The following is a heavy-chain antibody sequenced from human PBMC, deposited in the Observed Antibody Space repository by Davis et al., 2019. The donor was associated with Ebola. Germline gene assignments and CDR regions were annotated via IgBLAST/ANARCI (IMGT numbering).Heavy chain of an antibody. V-gene: IGHV4-4*02. Sequence: MPSETLSLTCAVSGGSISSSNWWSWVRQPPGKGLEWIGEIYHSGSTNYNPSLKSRVTISVDKSKNQFSLKLSSVTAADTAVYYCATSVAIFGVRWFDPWGQGTLATVSS. J-gene: IGHJ5*02. CDR1: GGSISSSNW. CDR3: ATSVAIFGVRWFDP. D-gene: IGHD3-3*01. CDR2: IYHSGST.